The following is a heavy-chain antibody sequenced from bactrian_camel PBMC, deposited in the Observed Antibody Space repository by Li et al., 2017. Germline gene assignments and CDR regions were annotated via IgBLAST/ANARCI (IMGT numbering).Heavy chain of an antibody. V-gene: IGHV3S6*01. Sequence: HVQLVESGGGSVQAGGPLRLSCVASGFTFSNYAMYWFRQAPGRGREWVSSITSDGSKTNYADSVKGRFTISRDDAKNTVYLQMNSLKSEDTALYYCTTSNVGLSRGQGTQVTVS. CDR3: TTSNVGLS. J-gene: IGHJ4*01. CDR2: ITSDGSKT. CDR1: GFTFSNYA. D-gene: IGHD5*01.